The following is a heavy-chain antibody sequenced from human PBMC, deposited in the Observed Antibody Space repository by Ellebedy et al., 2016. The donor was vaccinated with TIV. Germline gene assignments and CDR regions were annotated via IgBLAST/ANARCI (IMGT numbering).Heavy chain of an antibody. CDR1: GYTLTELS. J-gene: IGHJ3*02. Sequence: AASVKVSCKVSGYTLTELSMHWVRQAPGKGLEWMGGFDPEDGETIYAQKFQGRVTMTEDSSTDTAYMELSSLRSEDTAVYFCATIGGWRISLDAFDIWGQGTMVTVAS. CDR3: ATIGGWRISLDAFDI. V-gene: IGHV1-24*01. CDR2: FDPEDGET. D-gene: IGHD6-19*01.